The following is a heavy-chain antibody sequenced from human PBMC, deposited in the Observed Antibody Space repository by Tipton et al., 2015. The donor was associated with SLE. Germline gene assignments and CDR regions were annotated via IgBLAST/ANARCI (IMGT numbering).Heavy chain of an antibody. D-gene: IGHD6-13*01. CDR1: GYIFTGYY. J-gene: IGHJ4*02. CDR3: ARDNRAAAGDIFDY. Sequence: QLVQSGAEVKKPGASVKVSRKASGYIFTGYYMHWVRQAPGQGLEWMGWINPNSGGTNYAQKFQGRVTMTRDTSISTAYMELTRLRSDDTAVYYCARDNRAAAGDIFDYWGQGTLVTVSS. CDR2: INPNSGGT. V-gene: IGHV1-2*02.